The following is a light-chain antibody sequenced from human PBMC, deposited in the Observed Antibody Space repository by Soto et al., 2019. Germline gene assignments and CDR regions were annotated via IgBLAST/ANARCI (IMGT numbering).Light chain of an antibody. CDR1: QTVTSDY. CDR3: QQYGDSPLT. J-gene: IGKJ4*01. V-gene: IGKV3-20*01. Sequence: EIVMTQSPATLSVSPGERVTLSCRASQTVTSDYLAWYQQKPGQAPRLLIYGASDRATGIPDRFSASGSGTDFTLTISRLEPQDFAIYYCQQYGDSPLTFGGGTRVDIK. CDR2: GAS.